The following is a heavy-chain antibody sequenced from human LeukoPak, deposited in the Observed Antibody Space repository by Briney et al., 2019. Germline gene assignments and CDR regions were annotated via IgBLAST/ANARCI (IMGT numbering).Heavy chain of an antibody. J-gene: IGHJ4*02. CDR3: TTYYDSGPSKD. CDR2: IKKDGSDQ. V-gene: IGHV3-7*05. D-gene: IGHD3-22*01. Sequence: GGSLRLSCAASGFTFSSYWMTWVRQAPGKGLEWVANIKKDGSDQYYGDSVKGRFTISRDNTKNSLFLQMNSLRAEDTAMYYCTTYYDSGPSKDWGQGTLVTISS. CDR1: GFTFSSYW.